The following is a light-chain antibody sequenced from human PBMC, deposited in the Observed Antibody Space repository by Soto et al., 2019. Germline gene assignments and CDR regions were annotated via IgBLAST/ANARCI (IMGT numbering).Light chain of an antibody. CDR1: SGDVGGYNC. Sequence: QSALTQPPSASGSPGQSVTISCTGTSGDVGGYNCVSWYQQHPGKAPKLMIYEVSKRPSGVPDRFSGSKSGNTASLTVSGLQAEDEADYYCSSYAGSNIPVVFGGGTKLTVL. CDR2: EVS. V-gene: IGLV2-8*01. CDR3: SSYAGSNIPVV. J-gene: IGLJ2*01.